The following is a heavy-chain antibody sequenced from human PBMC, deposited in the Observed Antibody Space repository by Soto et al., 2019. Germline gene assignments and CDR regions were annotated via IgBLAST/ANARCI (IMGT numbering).Heavy chain of an antibody. Sequence: EVQLLESGGGLVQPGGSLRLSCAASGFTFSSYAMSWVRQAPGKGLEWVSAISGSGGSTYYADSVKGRFTISRDNSKNTLYLQMNSLRAEDTTVYYCARAGAVVGATASYWGQGTLVTVSP. D-gene: IGHD1-26*01. CDR1: GFTFSSYA. J-gene: IGHJ4*02. V-gene: IGHV3-23*01. CDR2: ISGSGGST. CDR3: ARAGAVVGATASY.